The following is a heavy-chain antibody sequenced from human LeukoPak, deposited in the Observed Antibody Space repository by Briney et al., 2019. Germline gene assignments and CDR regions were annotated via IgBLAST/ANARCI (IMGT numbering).Heavy chain of an antibody. CDR3: ARDATYYYGSGSAD. D-gene: IGHD3-10*01. CDR2: ISTDARTI. CDR1: GFTFSSNW. V-gene: IGHV3-74*01. J-gene: IGHJ4*02. Sequence: GGSLRLSCAASGFTFSSNWMHWVRQAPGKGLVWVSHISTDARTITYADFVKGRFTISRDNAKNTVYLQMNSLRAEDTAVYYCARDATYYYGSGSADWGQGTLVTVSS.